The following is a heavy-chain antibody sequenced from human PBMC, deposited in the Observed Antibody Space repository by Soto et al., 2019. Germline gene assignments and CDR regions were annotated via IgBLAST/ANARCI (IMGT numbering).Heavy chain of an antibody. CDR2: IYYTGSS. V-gene: IGHV4-59*08. Sequence: VTLSLTCHASRGYSSTYCGAWIRQPPGKGLEWIGDIYYTGSSRHNPSLKSRVTISVDTSKNQSSLTLYSVTAADTAVYYCARTTGRHLDFWGQGILVTVSS. CDR1: RGYSSTYC. CDR3: ARTTGRHLDF. D-gene: IGHD4-4*01. J-gene: IGHJ4*02.